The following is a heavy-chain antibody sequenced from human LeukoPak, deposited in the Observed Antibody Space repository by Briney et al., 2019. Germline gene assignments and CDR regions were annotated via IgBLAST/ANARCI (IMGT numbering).Heavy chain of an antibody. CDR1: GYTFTGYY. CDR2: INPDSGGT. J-gene: IGHJ3*01. Sequence: ASVEVSCKASGYTFTGYYMHWGRQAPGQGLEWMGWINPDSGGTNNAQKFQGRVTMTRDTSISTAYMELSRLRSDDTAVYYCARTFYDTLDSDAFDFWGQGTMVIVSS. CDR3: ARTFYDTLDSDAFDF. D-gene: IGHD2/OR15-2a*01. V-gene: IGHV1-2*02.